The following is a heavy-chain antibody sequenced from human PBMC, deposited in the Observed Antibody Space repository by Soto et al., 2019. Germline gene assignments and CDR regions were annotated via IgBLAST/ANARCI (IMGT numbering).Heavy chain of an antibody. J-gene: IGHJ4*02. CDR1: GFSFNDYA. CDR2: ISSDGHHQ. Sequence: GGSLRLSCATSGFSFNDYAMYWVRQTPGQGLEWVAIISSDGHHQFYLDNLRGRFTVSRDNSKNTLYLQMNSLRPEDTAVYYCSRGTYYPQSSGLHADYWGPGTVVTVSS. D-gene: IGHD3-22*01. V-gene: IGHV3-30*03. CDR3: SRGTYYPQSSGLHADY.